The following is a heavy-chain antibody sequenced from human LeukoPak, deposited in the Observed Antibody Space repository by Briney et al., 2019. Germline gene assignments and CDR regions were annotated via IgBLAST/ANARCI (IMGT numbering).Heavy chain of an antibody. D-gene: IGHD3-22*01. J-gene: IGHJ4*03. Sequence: ATVKLFCNASGHTYTSHYMHCARRARRQGLECMVIINPSGGSTSYAQKSQGRDTKHRDTSTRTVYRALRTVRCEDTAVYYCARAPSSGYYYYWGQGTLVTVSS. CDR2: INPSGGST. CDR3: ARAPSSGYYYY. CDR1: GHTYTSHY. V-gene: IGHV1-46*01.